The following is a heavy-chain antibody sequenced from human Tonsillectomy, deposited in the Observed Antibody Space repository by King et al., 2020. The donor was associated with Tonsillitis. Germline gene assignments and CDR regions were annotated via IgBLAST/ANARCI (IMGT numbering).Heavy chain of an antibody. CDR3: ARATYDFWSGYKTGAFDY. CDR1: GGSISSGSYY. CDR2: IYTSGST. D-gene: IGHD3-3*01. J-gene: IGHJ4*02. V-gene: IGHV4-61*02. Sequence: QLQESGPGLVKPSQTLSLTCTVSGGSISSGSYYWSWIRQPAGKGLEWIGRIYTSGSTNYNPPLKSRVTMSVDTSKNQFSRKLSSVTAADTAVYYCARATYDFWSGYKTGAFDYWGQGTLVTVSS.